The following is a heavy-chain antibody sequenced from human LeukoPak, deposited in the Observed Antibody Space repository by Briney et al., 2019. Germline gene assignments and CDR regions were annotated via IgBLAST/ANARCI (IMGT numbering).Heavy chain of an antibody. V-gene: IGHV4-59*11. CDR2: ISYIGMT. Sequence: SETLSLTCAVSDDSFSSHYWTWIRQPPGKGLEWIGYISYIGMTNYNPSLKSRVTISIDTSKNQFSLKLTSVTAADTAVYYCARDLVTVTKGFDIWGQGTMVSVSS. D-gene: IGHD4-17*01. CDR1: DDSFSSHY. CDR3: ARDLVTVTKGFDI. J-gene: IGHJ3*02.